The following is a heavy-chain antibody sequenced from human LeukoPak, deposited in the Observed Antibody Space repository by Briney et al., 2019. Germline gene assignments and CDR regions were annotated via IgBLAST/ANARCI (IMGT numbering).Heavy chain of an antibody. V-gene: IGHV3-21*01. Sequence: GGSLRPSCVASGFSFTAAWMSWVRQAPGKGLELVSSISNGGGYLYYADSLKGRFTISRDNAKNSLYLQMNSLRPEDTAVYYCARAGLYSGSGLDYWGQGALVTVSS. D-gene: IGHD5-12*01. J-gene: IGHJ4*02. CDR3: ARAGLYSGSGLDY. CDR1: GFSFTAAW. CDR2: ISNGGGYL.